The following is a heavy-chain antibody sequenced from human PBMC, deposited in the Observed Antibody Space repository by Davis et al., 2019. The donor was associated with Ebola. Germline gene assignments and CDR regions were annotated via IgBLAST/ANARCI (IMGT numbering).Heavy chain of an antibody. V-gene: IGHV1-18*01. CDR2: ISAYNGNT. D-gene: IGHD3-16*02. CDR1: GYTFTSYG. CDR3: ARVMYDYVWGSYRNWYFDL. J-gene: IGHJ2*01. Sequence: ASVKVSCKASGYTFTSYGISWVRQAPGQGLEWMGWISAYNGNTNYAQKLQGRVTMTTDTSTSTAYMELRSLRSDDTAVYYCARVMYDYVWGSYRNWYFDLWGRGTLVTVSS.